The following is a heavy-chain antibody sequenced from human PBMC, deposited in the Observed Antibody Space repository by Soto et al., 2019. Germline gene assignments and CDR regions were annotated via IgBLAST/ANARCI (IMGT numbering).Heavy chain of an antibody. D-gene: IGHD3-3*01. CDR2: INHSGST. CDR3: ANLKGVYYDFWKFDP. Sequence: SETLSLTCAVYGGSFSGYYWSWIRQPPGKGLEWIGEINHSGSTNYNPSLKSRVTISVDTSKNQFSLKLSSVTAADTAVYYCANLKGVYYDFWKFDPWGQGTLVTVSS. CDR1: GGSFSGYY. V-gene: IGHV4-34*01. J-gene: IGHJ5*02.